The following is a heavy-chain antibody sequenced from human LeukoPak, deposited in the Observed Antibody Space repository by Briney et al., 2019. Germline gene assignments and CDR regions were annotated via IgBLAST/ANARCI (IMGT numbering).Heavy chain of an antibody. Sequence: PGGSLRLSCATSGFTFSSYAMSWVRQAPGKGLEWVSAISGSGGSTYYADSVKGRFTISRDNSKTTLYLQMNSLRAEDTAVYYCAKGYYDSSGLYYYYYMDVWGKGTTVTVSS. CDR2: ISGSGGST. D-gene: IGHD3-22*01. V-gene: IGHV3-23*01. CDR1: GFTFSSYA. CDR3: AKGYYDSSGLYYYYYMDV. J-gene: IGHJ6*03.